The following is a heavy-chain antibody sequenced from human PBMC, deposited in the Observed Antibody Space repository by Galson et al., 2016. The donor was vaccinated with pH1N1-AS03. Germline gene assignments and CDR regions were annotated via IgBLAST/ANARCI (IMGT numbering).Heavy chain of an antibody. D-gene: IGHD3-10*01. V-gene: IGHV4-39*07. CDR3: ARHRGFDKNDAFDM. J-gene: IGHJ3*02. Sequence: SYYWGWIRQPPGQGLEWIGSIYYTASTYYNPSLKSRVTMSVDTSNNQFSLRVSSVTAADTAVYYCARHRGFDKNDAFDMWGQGTMVIVSS. CDR1: SYY. CDR2: IYYTAST.